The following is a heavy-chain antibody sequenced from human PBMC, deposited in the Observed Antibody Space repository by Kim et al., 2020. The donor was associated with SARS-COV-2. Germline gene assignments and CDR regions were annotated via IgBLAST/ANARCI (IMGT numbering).Heavy chain of an antibody. CDR3: ASGSVVVAASDYYYYGMDV. J-gene: IGHJ6*02. D-gene: IGHD2-15*01. V-gene: IGHV4-34*01. Sequence: SETLSLTCAVYGGSFSGYYWSWIRQPPGKGLEWIGEINHSGSTNYNPSLKSRVTISVDTSKNQFSLKLSSVTAADTAVYYCASGSVVVAASDYYYYGMDVWGQGTTVTVSS. CDR1: GGSFSGYY. CDR2: INHSGST.